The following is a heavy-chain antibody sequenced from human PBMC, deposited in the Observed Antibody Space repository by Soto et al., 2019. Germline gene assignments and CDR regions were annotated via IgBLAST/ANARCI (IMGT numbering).Heavy chain of an antibody. V-gene: IGHV4-59*01. D-gene: IGHD2-2*01. CDR2: IYYSGST. CDR3: ARNGRKSSTSPLLQEYYYYGMDV. J-gene: IGHJ6*02. CDR1: GGSISSYY. Sequence: SETLSLTCTVSGGSISSYYWSWIRQPPGEGLEWIGYIYYSGSTNYNPSLKSRVTISVDTSKNQFSLKLSSVTAADTAVYYCARNGRKSSTSPLLQEYYYYGMDVWGQGTTVTVSS.